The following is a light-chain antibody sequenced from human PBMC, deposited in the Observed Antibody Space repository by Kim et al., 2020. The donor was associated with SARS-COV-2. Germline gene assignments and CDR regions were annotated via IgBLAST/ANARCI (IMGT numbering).Light chain of an antibody. CDR3: NSRDNSGDHVV. V-gene: IGLV3-19*01. J-gene: IGLJ2*01. CDR2: GKN. CDR1: SLKTYY. Sequence: SSELTQDPAVSVALGQTVRITCQGDSLKTYYATWYQQKPGQAPIVVIYGKNNRPSGIPDRFSGSSSGNTASLTVTGAQAVDEADYYCNSRDNSGDHVVFGGGTQRTVL.